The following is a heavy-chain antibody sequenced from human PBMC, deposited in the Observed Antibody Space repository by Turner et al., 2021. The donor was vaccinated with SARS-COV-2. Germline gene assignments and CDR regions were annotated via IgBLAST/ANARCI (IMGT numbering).Heavy chain of an antibody. V-gene: IGHV1-24*01. J-gene: IGHJ4*02. D-gene: IGHD2-21*02. CDR3: ATGYAYCGGDCSIDY. CDR2: FDPEDGET. Sequence: QVQLVQSGAEVKKPGASVKVSCKVSGYTLIELSMHWVRQAPGKGLEWMGGFDPEDGETIYAQKFQGRVNMTEDTSTDTAYMELSSLRSEDTAVYYCATGYAYCGGDCSIDYWGQGTLVTVSS. CDR1: GYTLIELS.